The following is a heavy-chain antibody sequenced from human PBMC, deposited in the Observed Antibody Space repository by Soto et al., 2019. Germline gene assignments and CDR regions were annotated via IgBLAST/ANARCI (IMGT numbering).Heavy chain of an antibody. D-gene: IGHD1-1*01. CDR3: ARGRYGDY. J-gene: IGHJ4*02. Sequence: WVKVSCKASCYSSSFYYITWVRQAPGKGLEWMGWISAHNGNTDYAQKLQGRVIVTRDTSTSTAYMELRSLISDDTAVDYCARGRYGDYWGQGALVTVSS. CDR2: ISAHNGNT. V-gene: IGHV1-18*01. CDR1: CYSSSFYY.